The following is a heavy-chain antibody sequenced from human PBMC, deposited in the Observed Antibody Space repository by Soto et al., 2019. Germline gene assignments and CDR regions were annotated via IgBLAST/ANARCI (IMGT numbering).Heavy chain of an antibody. CDR2: VSGYNGKT. J-gene: IGHJ4*02. V-gene: IGHV1-18*04. CDR1: AYPFTNHG. D-gene: IGHD2-8*01. CDR3: ARDLYPLAYYFDY. Sequence: ASVKVSYKASAYPFTNHGISWLRQAPGHGLEWMGWVSGYNGKTKYAQELQGRVTMTTETSTSTAYMELRSLRYDDPAVYYCARDLYPLAYYFDYWGQGTLVTVSS.